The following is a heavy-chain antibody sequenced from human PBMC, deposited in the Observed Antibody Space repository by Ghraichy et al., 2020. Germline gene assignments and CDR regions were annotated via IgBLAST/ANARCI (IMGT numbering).Heavy chain of an antibody. CDR3: ARDFSTTRGMDV. CDR2: ISSSSSYI. D-gene: IGHD1-1*01. J-gene: IGHJ6*02. V-gene: IGHV3-21*01. Sequence: GGSLRLSCAASGFTFSSYSMNWVRQAPGKGLEWVSSISSSSSYIYYADSVKGRFTISRDNAKNSLYLQMNSLRAEDTAVYYCARDFSTTRGMDVWGQGTTVTVSS. CDR1: GFTFSSYS.